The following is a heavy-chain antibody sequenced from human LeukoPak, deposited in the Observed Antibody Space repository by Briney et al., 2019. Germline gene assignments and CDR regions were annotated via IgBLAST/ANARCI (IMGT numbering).Heavy chain of an antibody. Sequence: PGGSLRLSCAASEFSVGSNYMTWVRQAPGKGLEWVSGISGRGGSTYYADSVKGRFTISRDNSKNTLYLQMNSLRAEDTAVYYCAKTGAVLIVYFFDSWGQGALVTVSS. V-gene: IGHV3-23*01. J-gene: IGHJ4*02. D-gene: IGHD2-15*01. CDR1: EFSVGSNY. CDR3: AKTGAVLIVYFFDS. CDR2: ISGRGGST.